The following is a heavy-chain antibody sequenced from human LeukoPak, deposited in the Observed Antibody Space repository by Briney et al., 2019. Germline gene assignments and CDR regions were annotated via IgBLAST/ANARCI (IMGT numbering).Heavy chain of an antibody. V-gene: IGHV3-74*01. Sequence: GGSVRPPCAASGFTFSSYWMHWVPQAPGKGLVGVSRINSDGNTTSYADSVKGRFTITKDNAKNTLYLQMNSLRAEDTAVYYCANVYRDDAFDIWGQGTMVTVSS. D-gene: IGHD5/OR15-5a*01. CDR2: INSDGNTT. J-gene: IGHJ3*02. CDR3: ANVYRDDAFDI. CDR1: GFTFSSYW.